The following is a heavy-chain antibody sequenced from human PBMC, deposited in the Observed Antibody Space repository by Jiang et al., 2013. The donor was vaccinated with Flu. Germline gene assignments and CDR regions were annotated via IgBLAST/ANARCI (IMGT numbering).Heavy chain of an antibody. D-gene: IGHD2-15*01. Sequence: SGAEVKKPGSSVKVSCKASGGTFSSYAISWVRQAPGQGLEWMGGIIPIFGTANYAQKFQGRVTITADESTSTAYMELSSLRSEDTAVYYCARSTYCSGGSCYFRLHPYGMDVWGQGTTVTVSS. V-gene: IGHV1-69*01. CDR3: ARSTYCSGGSCYFRLHPYGMDV. J-gene: IGHJ6*02. CDR2: IIPIFGTA. CDR1: GGTFSSYA.